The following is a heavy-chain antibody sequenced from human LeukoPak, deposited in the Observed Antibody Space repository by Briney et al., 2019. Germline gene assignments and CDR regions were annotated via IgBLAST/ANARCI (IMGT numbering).Heavy chain of an antibody. CDR2: ISGSGGST. Sequence: PGGSLRLSCAASGFTFSSYAMSWVRQAPGKGLEWVTAISGSGGSTYYADSVKGRFTISRDNSKNTLYLQMNSLRAEDTAVYYCAGRVVPAARWGAFDIWGQGTMVTVSS. J-gene: IGHJ3*02. CDR3: AGRVVPAARWGAFDI. CDR1: GFTFSSYA. D-gene: IGHD2-2*01. V-gene: IGHV3-23*01.